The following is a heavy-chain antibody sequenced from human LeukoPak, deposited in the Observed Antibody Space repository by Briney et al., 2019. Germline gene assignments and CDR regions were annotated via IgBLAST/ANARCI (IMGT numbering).Heavy chain of an antibody. D-gene: IGHD1-26*01. CDR1: GGSISSYY. CDR3: ARVSGGTYPDY. J-gene: IGHJ4*02. Sequence: KPSETLSLTCTVSGGSISSYYWSWIRQPPGKGLEWIAYIYSSGSTYYNPSLKSRVTISVDTSKNQFSLKLSSVTAADTAVYYCARVSGGTYPDYWGQGTLVTVSP. CDR2: IYSSGST. V-gene: IGHV4-59*01.